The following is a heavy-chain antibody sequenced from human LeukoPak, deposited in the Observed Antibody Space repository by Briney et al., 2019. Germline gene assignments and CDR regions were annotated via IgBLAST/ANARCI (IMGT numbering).Heavy chain of an antibody. J-gene: IGHJ5*02. Sequence: GASVKVSCKASGFTFTSYDINWVRQITGQGLEWMGWMNPNNGNTGYAQKFQGRVTMTRDTSISTAYMELRSLRSEDTAMYYCVRDGEGVAISVNYWFDPWGQGTLVTVSS. CDR2: MNPNNGNT. CDR1: GFTFTSYD. D-gene: IGHD3-10*01. V-gene: IGHV1-8*01. CDR3: VRDGEGVAISVNYWFDP.